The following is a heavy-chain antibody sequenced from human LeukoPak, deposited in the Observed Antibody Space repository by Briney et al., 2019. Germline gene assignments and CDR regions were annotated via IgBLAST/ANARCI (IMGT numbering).Heavy chain of an antibody. D-gene: IGHD3-10*01. CDR1: GFTFSSYA. Sequence: GRSLRLSCAASGFTFSSYAMHGVRQAPGKGLEWVAVISYDGSNKYYADSVKGRFTISRDNSKNTLYLQMNSLRAEDTAVYYCARDARGVDPWGQGTLVTVSS. CDR2: ISYDGSNK. V-gene: IGHV3-30-3*01. J-gene: IGHJ5*02. CDR3: ARDARGVDP.